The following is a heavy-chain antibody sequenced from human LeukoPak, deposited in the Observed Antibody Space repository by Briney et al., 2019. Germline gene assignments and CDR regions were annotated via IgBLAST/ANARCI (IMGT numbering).Heavy chain of an antibody. J-gene: IGHJ3*02. Sequence: GGSLRLSCAASGFTFSSYAMHWVRQAPGKGLEWVAVISYDGSNKYYADSVKGRFTISRDNSKNTLYLQMNSLRAEDTAVYYCARDLPGAVADAFDIWGQGTMVTISS. D-gene: IGHD6-19*01. V-gene: IGHV3-30*04. CDR3: ARDLPGAVADAFDI. CDR2: ISYDGSNK. CDR1: GFTFSSYA.